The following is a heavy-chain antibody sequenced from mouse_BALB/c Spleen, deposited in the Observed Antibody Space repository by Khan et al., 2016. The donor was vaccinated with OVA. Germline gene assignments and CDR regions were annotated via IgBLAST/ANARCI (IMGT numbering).Heavy chain of an antibody. D-gene: IGHD2-1*01. CDR3: ARDGNYMDY. V-gene: IGHV3-1*02. J-gene: IGHJ4*01. CDR2: IYYSGSI. Sequence: EVQLQESGPDLVKPSQSLSLTCTVTGYSITSVYSWNWIRQFPGNKLEWMAYIYYSGSINYNPSFKSRISLTRDTSQNQFFLQLNSVTTEDTATYYCARDGNYMDYWGQGTSVTVSS. CDR1: GYSITSVYS.